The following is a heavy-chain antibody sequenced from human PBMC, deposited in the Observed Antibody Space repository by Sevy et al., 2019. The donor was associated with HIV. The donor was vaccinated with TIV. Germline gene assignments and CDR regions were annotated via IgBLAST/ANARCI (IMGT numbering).Heavy chain of an antibody. V-gene: IGHV4-31*03. CDR1: GGSISSGGYY. J-gene: IGHJ4*02. D-gene: IGHD2-2*01. CDR3: ARAKGDVVVPAASRFDY. CDR2: IYYSWST. Sequence: SETLSLTCTVSGGSISSGGYYWSWIRQHPGKGLEWIGYIYYSWSTYYNPSLKSRVTISVDTSKNQFSRKLSSVTAADTAVYYCARAKGDVVVPAASRFDYWGQGTLVTVSS.